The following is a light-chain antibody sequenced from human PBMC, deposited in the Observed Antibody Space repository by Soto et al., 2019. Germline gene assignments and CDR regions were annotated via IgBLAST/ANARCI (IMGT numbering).Light chain of an antibody. CDR3: QQYGTSTQT. J-gene: IGKJ1*01. CDR2: GGS. CDR1: QSVSSSS. V-gene: IGKV3-20*01. Sequence: EIVLTQSPGTLSLSPGDRATLSCRASQSVSSSSLAWYQQFPGQAPRLLIYGGSIRATGIPDRFSGSGSGTDFTLTISRLEPEDFAVYYCQQYGTSTQTFGQGTKVEIK.